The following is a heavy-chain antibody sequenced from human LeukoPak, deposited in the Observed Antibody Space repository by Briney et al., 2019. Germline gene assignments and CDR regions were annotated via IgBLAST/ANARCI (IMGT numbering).Heavy chain of an antibody. Sequence: SETLSLTCTVSGGSISSGGYYWGWIRQPPGKGLEWIGSISYSGSTYYNPSLKSRVTVSVDTSKNQFSLKLSSVTAADTAVYYCASPVVPAAIGRGFDSWGQGTLVTVSS. CDR3: ASPVVPAAIGRGFDS. CDR2: ISYSGST. V-gene: IGHV4-39*01. CDR1: GGSISSGGYY. J-gene: IGHJ4*02. D-gene: IGHD2-2*01.